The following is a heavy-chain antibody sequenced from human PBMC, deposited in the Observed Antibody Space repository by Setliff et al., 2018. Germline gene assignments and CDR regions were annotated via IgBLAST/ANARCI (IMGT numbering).Heavy chain of an antibody. V-gene: IGHV1-18*01. CDR1: GYTFTDFG. CDR3: SRLVRFCTRTSCQRLSGDEY. D-gene: IGHD2-2*01. J-gene: IGHJ4*02. CDR2: ISPYTGKT. Sequence: ASVKVSCKASGYTFTDFGINWVRQAPGQGLEWVGWISPYTGKTYLAPKFQDRVTLTADTSTTTAYLQLTNLRSDDTAIYFCSRLVRFCTRTSCQRLSGDEYWGQGALVTVSS.